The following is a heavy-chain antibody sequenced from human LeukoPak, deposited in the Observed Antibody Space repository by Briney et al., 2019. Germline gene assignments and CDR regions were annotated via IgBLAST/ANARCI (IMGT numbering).Heavy chain of an antibody. CDR2: ISGTGGST. J-gene: IGHJ4*02. CDR1: GFTFSSYA. D-gene: IGHD3-16*01. Sequence: QPGGSLRLSCAASGFTFSSYAMSWVRQAPGKGLEWVSAISGTGGSTYYADSVKGRFTISRDNSKNTLYLQLNSLRAEDTAVYYCAISGGEVDYWGQGTLVTVSS. V-gene: IGHV3-23*01. CDR3: AISGGEVDY.